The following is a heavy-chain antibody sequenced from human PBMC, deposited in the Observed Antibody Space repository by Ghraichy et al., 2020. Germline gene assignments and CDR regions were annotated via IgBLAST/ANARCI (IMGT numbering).Heavy chain of an antibody. CDR3: AKDPPGTGADY. CDR1: GFTFSKYV. D-gene: IGHD1-26*01. J-gene: IGHJ4*02. CDR2: IGGSGTNK. Sequence: WGSLRLSCEASGFTFSKYVMSWVRQAPEKGLEWVAAIGGSGTNKFYADSVKGRFSISRDNSKNMVYLQMNSLTVEDMALYHCAKDPPGTGADYWGQGTQVTVSS. V-gene: IGHV3-23*01.